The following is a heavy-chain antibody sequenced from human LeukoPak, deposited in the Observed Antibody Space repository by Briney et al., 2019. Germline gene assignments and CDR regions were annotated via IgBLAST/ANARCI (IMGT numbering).Heavy chain of an antibody. D-gene: IGHD5-12*01. J-gene: IGHJ5*02. CDR2: ISASGGST. V-gene: IGHV3-23*01. Sequence: GGSLRLSCAASGFTFSSYAMGWVRQAPGKGLEGASSISASGGSTYYADSVKGRFTISRDNSKNTLYLQMNSLRAEDTAVYYCAKDPRDSAYHSYWFDPWGQGTLVTVSS. CDR3: AKDPRDSAYHSYWFDP. CDR1: GFTFSSYA.